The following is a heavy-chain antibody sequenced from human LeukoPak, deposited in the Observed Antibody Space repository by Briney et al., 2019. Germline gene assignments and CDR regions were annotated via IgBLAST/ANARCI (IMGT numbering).Heavy chain of an antibody. J-gene: IGHJ6*02. CDR3: AKGDCSSTSCSLNV. V-gene: IGHV3-30*14. D-gene: IGHD2-2*01. CDR1: GFTCSSYA. CDR2: ISYEGSNK. Sequence: GGSLRHSCAASGFTCSSYAMRWVRQAPRKGREWVAVISYEGSNKYYADSAKGPFTISRDNSQNTLYLQMNSLRAADTALYSCAKGDCSSTSCSLNVWGHGTTVTVSS.